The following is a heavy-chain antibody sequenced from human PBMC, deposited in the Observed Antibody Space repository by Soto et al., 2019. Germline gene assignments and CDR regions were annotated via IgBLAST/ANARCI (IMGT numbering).Heavy chain of an antibody. CDR2: IIPILGIA. CDR3: ASGGGSGDWFDP. Sequence: QVQLVQSGAEVKKPGSSVKVSCKASGGTFSSYTISWVRQAPGQGLEWMGRIIPILGIANYAQKFQGRVTITADNSTSTAYMELSSLRSEDTAVYYCASGGGSGDWFDPWGQGTLVTVSS. V-gene: IGHV1-69*02. J-gene: IGHJ5*02. D-gene: IGHD3-10*01. CDR1: GGTFSSYT.